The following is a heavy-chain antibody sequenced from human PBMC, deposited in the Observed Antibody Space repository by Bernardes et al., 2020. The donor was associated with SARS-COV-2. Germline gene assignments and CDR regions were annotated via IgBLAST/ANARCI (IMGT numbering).Heavy chain of an antibody. J-gene: IGHJ4*02. Sequence: SSARVTCGASGGTFSSYTISWVRQAPGQGLEWMGRIIPILGIANYAQKFQGRVTITADKSTSTAYMELSSLRSEDTAVYYCARVRSGWDFDYWGQGTLVTVSS. CDR1: GGTFSSYT. CDR3: ARVRSGWDFDY. CDR2: IIPILGIA. V-gene: IGHV1-69*02. D-gene: IGHD6-19*01.